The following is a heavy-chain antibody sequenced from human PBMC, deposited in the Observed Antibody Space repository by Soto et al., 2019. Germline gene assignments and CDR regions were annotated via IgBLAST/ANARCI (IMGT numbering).Heavy chain of an antibody. CDR3: ARVEGQVQDYYYYYYMDV. J-gene: IGHJ6*03. CDR2: IYYSGST. Sequence: SETLSLTCTVSGGSISSYYWSWIRQPPGKGLEWIGYIYYSGSTNYNPSLKSRVTISVDTSKNQFSLKLSSVTAADTAVYYCARVEGQVQDYYYYYYMDVWGKGTTVTVSS. CDR1: GGSISSYY. V-gene: IGHV4-59*01.